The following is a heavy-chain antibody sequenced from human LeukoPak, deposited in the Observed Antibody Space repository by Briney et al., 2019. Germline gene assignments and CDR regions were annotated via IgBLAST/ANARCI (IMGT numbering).Heavy chain of an antibody. CDR3: ARDPNWGSGY. CDR2: IGLSDDST. V-gene: IGHV3-23*01. D-gene: IGHD7-27*01. Sequence: GGSLRLSCAASGFTSSTYGMIWVRQAPGKGLECVSTIGLSDDSTNYADSVKGRFTVSRDNSKNTPYLLMNSLRAEDTARYYCARDPNWGSGYWGQGTLVTVSS. J-gene: IGHJ4*02. CDR1: GFTSSTYG.